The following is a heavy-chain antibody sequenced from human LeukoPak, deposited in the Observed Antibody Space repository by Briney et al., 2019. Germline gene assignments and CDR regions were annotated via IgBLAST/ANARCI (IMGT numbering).Heavy chain of an antibody. Sequence: SETLSLTCAVYGGSFSGYYWSWIRQPPGKGLEWIGYIYYSGNTNYNPSLKSRVTISVDKSKNQFSLKLRSVTAADTAVYYCARLQRITMNAFDIWGQGTMATVSS. J-gene: IGHJ3*02. CDR3: ARLQRITMNAFDI. V-gene: IGHV4-34*11. CDR2: IYYSGNT. D-gene: IGHD3-22*01. CDR1: GGSFSGYY.